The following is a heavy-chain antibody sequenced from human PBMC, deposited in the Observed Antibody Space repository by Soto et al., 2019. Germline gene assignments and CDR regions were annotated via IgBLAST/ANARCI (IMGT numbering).Heavy chain of an antibody. J-gene: IGHJ4*02. D-gene: IGHD2-8*02. Sequence: SETLSLTCTVSGASITGSSYWSWIRQPAGKGLEWIGRFSLSGTTNYNPSLRSRVTMSADVAKNQFSLRLTSVTAADTALYYCARGMTPPGAPAWYYFDSWGQGTLVTVSS. CDR3: ARGMTPPGAPAWYYFDS. V-gene: IGHV4-4*07. CDR2: FSLSGTT. CDR1: GASITGSSY.